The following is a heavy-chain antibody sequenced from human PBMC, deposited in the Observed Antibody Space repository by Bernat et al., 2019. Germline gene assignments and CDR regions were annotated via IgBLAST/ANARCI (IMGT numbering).Heavy chain of an antibody. CDR1: GFTFSDYY. V-gene: IGHV3-11*01. J-gene: IGHJ3*02. CDR3: ARESRTMATITGNDEDTDAFDI. CDR2: ISSSGSTI. Sequence: QVQLVESGGGLVKPGGSLRLSCAASGFTFSDYYMNWIRQAPGKGLEWVSYISSSGSTIYYADSVKGRFTISRDNAKNSLYLQMNSLRAEDTAVYYCARESRTMATITGNDEDTDAFDIWGQGTMVTVSS. D-gene: IGHD5-24*01.